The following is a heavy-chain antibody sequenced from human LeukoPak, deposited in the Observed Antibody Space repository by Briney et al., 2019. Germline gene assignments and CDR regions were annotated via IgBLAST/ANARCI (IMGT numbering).Heavy chain of an antibody. CDR2: ISGSGGST. CDR3: ASQFPIAAAGTSY. J-gene: IGHJ4*02. D-gene: IGHD6-13*01. V-gene: IGHV3-23*01. CDR1: GFTFSSYA. Sequence: GGSLRLSCAASGFTFSSYAMSWVRQAPGKGLEWVSAISGSGGSTYYADSVKGRFTISRDNAKNSLYLQMNSLRAEDTAVYYCASQFPIAAAGTSYWGQGTPVTVSS.